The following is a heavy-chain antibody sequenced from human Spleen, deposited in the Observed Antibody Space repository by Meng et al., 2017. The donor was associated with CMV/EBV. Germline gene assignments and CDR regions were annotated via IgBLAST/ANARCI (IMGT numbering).Heavy chain of an antibody. D-gene: IGHD2-15*01. CDR3: AKDDCSGGSCYYFDY. CDR1: GFTFSSYG. J-gene: IGHJ4*02. CDR2: IWYDGSNK. V-gene: IGHV3-33*06. Sequence: GESLKISCAASGFTFSSYGMHWVRQAPGKGLEWVAVIWYDGSNKYYADSVKGRFTISRDNSKNTLYLQMSSLRAEDTAVYYCAKDDCSGGSCYYFDYWGQGTLVTVSS.